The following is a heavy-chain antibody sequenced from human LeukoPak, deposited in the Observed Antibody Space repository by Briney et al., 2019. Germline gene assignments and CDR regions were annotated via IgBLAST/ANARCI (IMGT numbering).Heavy chain of an antibody. J-gene: IGHJ4*02. CDR1: GITFSSYW. CDR2: INSDGSST. V-gene: IGHV3-74*01. D-gene: IGHD6-19*01. CDR3: ARESSGWFYLDY. Sequence: GGSLRLSCAASGITFSSYWMHWVRQAPGKGLVWVSRINSDGSSTGYADSEKGRFTISRDNAKNTLYLQMNSLRAEDTAVYYCARESSGWFYLDYWGQGTLVTVSS.